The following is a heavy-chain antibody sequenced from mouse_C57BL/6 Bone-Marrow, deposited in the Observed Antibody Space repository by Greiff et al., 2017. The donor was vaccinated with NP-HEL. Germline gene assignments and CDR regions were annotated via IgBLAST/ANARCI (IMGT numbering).Heavy chain of an antibody. V-gene: IGHV1-50*01. D-gene: IGHD3-3*01. J-gene: IGHJ4*01. CDR3: AREGWDLYYYAMDY. Sequence: QVQLQQSGAELVKPGASVKLSCKASGYTFTSYWMQWVKQRPGQGLEWIGEIDPSDSYTNYNQKFKGKATLTVDTSSSTAYMQLSSLTSEDSAVYYCAREGWDLYYYAMDYWGQGTSVTVSS. CDR1: GYTFTSYW. CDR2: IDPSDSYT.